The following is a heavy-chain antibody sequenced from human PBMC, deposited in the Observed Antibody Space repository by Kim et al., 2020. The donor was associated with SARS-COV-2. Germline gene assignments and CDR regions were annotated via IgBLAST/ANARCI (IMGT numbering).Heavy chain of an antibody. CDR3: ARGKAVTTFDY. J-gene: IGHJ4*02. CDR2: T. Sequence: TYSNPSLKSRVTISVDTSKNQFSLKLSSVTAADTAVYYCARGKAVTTFDYWGQGTLVTVSS. D-gene: IGHD4-17*01. V-gene: IGHV4-31*02.